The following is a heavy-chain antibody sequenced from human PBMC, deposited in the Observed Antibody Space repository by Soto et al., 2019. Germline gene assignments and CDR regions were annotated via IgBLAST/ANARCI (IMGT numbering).Heavy chain of an antibody. Sequence: GSLRLSCAASGFTFSSYSMNWVRQAPGKGLEWVSSISSSSSYIYYADSVKGRFTISRDNAKNSLYLQMNSLRAEDTAVYYCARGRAGIMITFGGVIVTAFDYWGQGTLVTVSS. J-gene: IGHJ4*02. CDR1: GFTFSSYS. CDR2: ISSSSSYI. CDR3: ARGRAGIMITFGGVIVTAFDY. D-gene: IGHD3-16*02. V-gene: IGHV3-21*01.